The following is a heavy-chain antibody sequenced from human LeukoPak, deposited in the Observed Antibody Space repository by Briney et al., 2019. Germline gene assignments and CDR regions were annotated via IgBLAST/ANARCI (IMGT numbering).Heavy chain of an antibody. D-gene: IGHD3-22*01. Sequence: ASVKVSCKASGYSFTNYGIIWVRQAPGQGLEWMGWISAYNGHTKYAQKFQGGVTMTTDTSTSTAHMELRSLRSDDTAVYYCARGFPPRRNYDSSGYYSYHFDYWGQGTLVTVSS. CDR1: GYSFTNYG. V-gene: IGHV1-18*01. CDR3: ARGFPPRRNYDSSGYYSYHFDY. CDR2: ISAYNGHT. J-gene: IGHJ4*02.